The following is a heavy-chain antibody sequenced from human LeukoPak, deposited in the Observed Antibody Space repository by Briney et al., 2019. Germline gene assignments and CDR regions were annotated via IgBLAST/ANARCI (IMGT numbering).Heavy chain of an antibody. D-gene: IGHD6-19*01. J-gene: IGHJ3*02. CDR2: VFHSGST. V-gene: IGHV4-59*01. Sequence: PSETLSLTCTVSGGSITSYYWSWIRQPPGKGLEWIGHVFHSGSTNYNPSLKSRVTISVDTSKNQFSLKLSSVTAADTAVYYCTRPYSGGWYGTFSIWGQGTMVTVSS. CDR3: TRPYSGGWYGTFSI. CDR1: GGSITSYY.